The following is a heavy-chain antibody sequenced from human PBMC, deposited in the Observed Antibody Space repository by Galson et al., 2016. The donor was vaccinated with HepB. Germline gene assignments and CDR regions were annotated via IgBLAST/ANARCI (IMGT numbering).Heavy chain of an antibody. CDR1: GFTFRDYG. V-gene: IGHV3-23*01. Sequence: LRLSCAASGFTFRDYGMTWVRQAPGKGLEVVSSISRSGDSTDYADSVKGRFTISRDNSKNTLSLQMNSLTADDTAIYYCVQGSTAPAVWGKGTTVTVSS. CDR3: VQGSTAPAV. D-gene: IGHD2-2*01. J-gene: IGHJ6*04. CDR2: ISRSGDST.